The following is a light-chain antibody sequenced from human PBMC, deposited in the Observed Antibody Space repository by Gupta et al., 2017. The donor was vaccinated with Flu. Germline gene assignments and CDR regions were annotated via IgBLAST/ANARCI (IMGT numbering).Light chain of an antibody. J-gene: IGLJ3*02. V-gene: IGLV2-14*01. CDR2: EVS. CDR1: SSDVGGYKD. Sequence: SSDVGGYKDVSWYQQQPGKAPKLMIYEVSSRPSGVSNRFSGSKSGNTASLTSGGPQAEDEADYYCSSYTSRSTLRVFGGGTKLTVL. CDR3: SSYTSRSTLRV.